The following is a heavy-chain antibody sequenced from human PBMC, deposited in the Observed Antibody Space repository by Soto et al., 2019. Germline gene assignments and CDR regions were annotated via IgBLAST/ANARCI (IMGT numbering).Heavy chain of an antibody. CDR1: GGTFSSYA. Sequence: QVQLVQSGAEVKKPGSSVKVSCKASGGTFSSYAISWVRQAPGQGLEWMGGTFPIFGTANYAQKFQGRVTISADDPTSTAYMELSSLRSEDTAVYYCATVDISTWIDGMDVWGQGTTVTVSS. CDR3: ATVDISTWIDGMDV. CDR2: TFPIFGTA. V-gene: IGHV1-69*01. J-gene: IGHJ6*02. D-gene: IGHD6-13*01.